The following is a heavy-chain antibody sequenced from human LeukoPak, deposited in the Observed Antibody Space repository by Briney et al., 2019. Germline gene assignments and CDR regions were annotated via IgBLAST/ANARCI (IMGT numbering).Heavy chain of an antibody. CDR1: GYPFTGYY. J-gene: IGHJ4*02. CDR2: INPDSGGT. CDR3: ARTSGYDFGTDFGY. V-gene: IGHV1-2*02. D-gene: IGHD5-12*01. Sequence: ASVKVSCKASGYPFTGYYLHWVRQAPGQGLKWMGWINPDSGGTDYEQKFQGRVTMTRDTSISTAYMELSRLRSDDTAVYYCARTSGYDFGTDFGYWGQGTLVTVSS.